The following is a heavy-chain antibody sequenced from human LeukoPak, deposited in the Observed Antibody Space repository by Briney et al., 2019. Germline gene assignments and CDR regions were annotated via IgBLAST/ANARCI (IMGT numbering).Heavy chain of an antibody. CDR1: GASISNYY. V-gene: IGHV4-59*01. CDR2: IYYSGST. D-gene: IGHD3-10*01. Sequence: PSETLSLTCTVSGASISNYYWSWIRQPPGKGLEWIGYIYYSGSTNYNPSLRSRVTISVDTSKNQFSLTLSSVTAADTAVYYCARSHGSGSYYNLNDYWGQGTLVTVSS. J-gene: IGHJ4*02. CDR3: ARSHGSGSYYNLNDY.